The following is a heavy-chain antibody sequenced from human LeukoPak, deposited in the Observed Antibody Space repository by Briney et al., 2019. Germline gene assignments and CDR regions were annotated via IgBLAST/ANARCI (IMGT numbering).Heavy chain of an antibody. Sequence: PGGSLRLSCAASGFTFSDYYMSWIRQAPGKGLEWVSYISSSSSYTNNADSVKGRFTISRDNAKNSLYLQMNSLRVEDTAVYYCARGHSGSYQRTDAFDIWGQGTMVTVSS. J-gene: IGHJ3*02. CDR1: GFTFSDYY. CDR3: ARGHSGSYQRTDAFDI. V-gene: IGHV3-11*06. CDR2: ISSSSSYT. D-gene: IGHD1-26*01.